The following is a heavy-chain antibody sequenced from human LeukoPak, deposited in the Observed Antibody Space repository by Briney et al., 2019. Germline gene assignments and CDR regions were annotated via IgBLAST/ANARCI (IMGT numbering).Heavy chain of an antibody. J-gene: IGHJ6*02. V-gene: IGHV4-31*03. D-gene: IGHD2/OR15-2a*01. CDR3: ARGSYDFSYYYGMDV. Sequence: PSETLSLTCTVSGGSISSGGYYWSWIRQHPGKGLEWIGNIYYSGSTYYNPSLKSRVTISVDTSKNQFSLKLSSVTAADTAVYYCARGSYDFSYYYGMDVWGQGTTVTVSS. CDR1: GGSISSGGYY. CDR2: IYYSGST.